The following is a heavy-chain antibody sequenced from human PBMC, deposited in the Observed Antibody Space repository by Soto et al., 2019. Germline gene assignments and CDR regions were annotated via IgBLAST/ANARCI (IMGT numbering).Heavy chain of an antibody. CDR2: INAGNGNT. Sequence: ASVKVSCKASGYTFTSYAMHWVRQAPGQRLEWMGWINAGNGNTKYSQKFQGRVTITRDTSASTAYMELSSLRSEDTAVYYCARSGGYCSSTSCQYYYYGMDVWGQGTTATVSS. CDR1: GYTFTSYA. V-gene: IGHV1-3*01. CDR3: ARSGGYCSSTSCQYYYYGMDV. J-gene: IGHJ6*02. D-gene: IGHD2-2*01.